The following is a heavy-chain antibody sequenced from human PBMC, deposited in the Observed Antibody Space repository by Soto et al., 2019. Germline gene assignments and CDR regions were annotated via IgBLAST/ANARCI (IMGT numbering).Heavy chain of an antibody. J-gene: IGHJ4*02. D-gene: IGHD1-1*01. CDR1: GVSISGFY. V-gene: IGHV4-59*08. CDR3: VRHLWGNWNYFDY. CDR2: IYFNGNT. Sequence: SETLSLTCSVSGVSISGFYWSWIRQSPGKGLEWIGSIYFNGNTYYNPSFMSRVTISVDTSKPQYSLHLNSVTAADTAVYYCVRHLWGNWNYFDYWGQGILVTVSS.